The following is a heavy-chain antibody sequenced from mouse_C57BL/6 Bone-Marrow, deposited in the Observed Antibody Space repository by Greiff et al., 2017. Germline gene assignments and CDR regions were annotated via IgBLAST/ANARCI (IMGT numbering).Heavy chain of an antibody. CDR1: GFTFSSYA. CDR2: ISDGGSYT. Sequence: EVQVVESGGGLVKPGGSLKLSCAASGFTFSSYAMSWVRQTPEKRLEWVATISDGGSYTYYPDNVQGRFTISRDNAKNNLYLQMSHLKSEETDMNYCERYSFLNGTKNAMDDWGKGTSVTVSS. D-gene: IGHD4-1*01. CDR3: ERYSFLNGTKNAMDD. J-gene: IGHJ4*01. V-gene: IGHV5-4*01.